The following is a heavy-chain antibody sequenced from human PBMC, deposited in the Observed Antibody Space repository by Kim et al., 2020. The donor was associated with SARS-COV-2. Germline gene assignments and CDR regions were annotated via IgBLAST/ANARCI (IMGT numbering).Heavy chain of an antibody. CDR3: ARHDHGDYFFAGAGAGY. D-gene: IGHD4-17*01. CDR2: IYYSGST. Sequence: SETLSLTCTVSGGSISSSSYYWGWIRQPPGKGLEWIGSIYYSGSTYYNPSLKSRVTISVDTSKNQFSLKLSSVTAADTAVYYCARHDHGDYFFAGAGAGYWGQGTLVTVSS. V-gene: IGHV4-39*01. CDR1: GGSISSSSYY. J-gene: IGHJ4*02.